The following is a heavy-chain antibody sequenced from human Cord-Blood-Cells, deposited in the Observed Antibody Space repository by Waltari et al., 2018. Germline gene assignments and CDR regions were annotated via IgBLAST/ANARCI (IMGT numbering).Heavy chain of an antibody. CDR2: KSYDGSNK. D-gene: IGHD6-19*01. CDR1: GFTFSSYA. J-gene: IGHJ4*02. Sequence: QVQLVESGGGVVQPGRSLRLSCAASGFTFSSYAMHWVRQAPGKGLEWVAVKSYDGSNKCYAGSVKGRFTISRDNSKNTLYLQMNSLRAEDTAVYYCAREAVAGNYFDYWGQGTLVTVSS. V-gene: IGHV3-30*04. CDR3: AREAVAGNYFDY.